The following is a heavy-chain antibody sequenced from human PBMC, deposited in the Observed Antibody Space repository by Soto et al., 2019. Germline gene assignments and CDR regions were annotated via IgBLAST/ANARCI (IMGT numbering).Heavy chain of an antibody. CDR1: GFTFSSYA. CDR2: ITGRDTFT. D-gene: IGHD6-13*01. J-gene: IGHJ4*02. V-gene: IGHV3-23*01. Sequence: PGGSLRLSCVASGFTFSSYAMSWVRQVPGKGLEWVAVITGRDTFTEYAESVKGRFTISRDNSRNTLYLQMNSLRAEDTARYYCAKDSLPTIAAAGTVYWGQGTLVTVSS. CDR3: AKDSLPTIAAAGTVY.